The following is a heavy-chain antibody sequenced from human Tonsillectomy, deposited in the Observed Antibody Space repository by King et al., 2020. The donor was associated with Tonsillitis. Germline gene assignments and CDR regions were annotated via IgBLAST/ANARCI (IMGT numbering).Heavy chain of an antibody. CDR1: GFTFSNYA. CDR3: ARDLSPYRSGGSCYSFDY. V-gene: IGHV3-30-3*01. Sequence: QLVQSGGGVVQPGRSLRLSCAASGFTFSNYAMHWVRQAPGKGLEWVAVISYDGSNKYYADSVKGRFTISRDNSKNTLYLQMNSLRAEDTAVYYCARDLSPYRSGGSCYSFDYWGQGTLVTVSS. D-gene: IGHD2-15*01. CDR2: ISYDGSNK. J-gene: IGHJ4*02.